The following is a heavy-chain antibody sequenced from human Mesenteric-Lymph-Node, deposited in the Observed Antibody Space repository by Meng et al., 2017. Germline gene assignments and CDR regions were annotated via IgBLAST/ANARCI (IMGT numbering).Heavy chain of an antibody. CDR1: GFTFSSYA. Sequence: GGSLRLSCAASGFTFSSYAMHWVRQAPGKGLEWVAVISYDGSNKYYADSVNGRFTVSRDNSRNTLHLQMDSLTADDTAVYYCARSRNAHNFFDCWGQGTLVTVSS. J-gene: IGHJ4*02. V-gene: IGHV3-30*14. CDR3: ARSRNAHNFFDC. D-gene: IGHD5-24*01. CDR2: ISYDGSNK.